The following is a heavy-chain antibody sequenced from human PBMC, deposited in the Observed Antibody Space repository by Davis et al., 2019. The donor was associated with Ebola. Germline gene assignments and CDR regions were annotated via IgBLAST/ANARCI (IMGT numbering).Heavy chain of an antibody. J-gene: IGHJ4*02. Sequence: SETLSLTCTVSGFSISGGYYWGWIRQSPGKGLEWIGSISHSGYTSFNPSLSSRVSISINTSKNQFSLHLNSVTAADTAVYYCARDFRPWQVAYSQFDYWGQGTLVTVSS. CDR2: ISHSGYT. CDR3: ARDFRPWQVAYSQFDY. CDR1: GFSISGGYY. D-gene: IGHD2-21*01. V-gene: IGHV4-38-2*02.